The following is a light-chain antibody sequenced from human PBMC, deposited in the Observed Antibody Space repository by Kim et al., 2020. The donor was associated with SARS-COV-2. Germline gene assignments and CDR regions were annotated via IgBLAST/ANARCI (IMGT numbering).Light chain of an antibody. CDR2: DAS. CDR3: QQFNRYPIT. V-gene: IGKV1-13*02. Sequence: AIQLTQSPSSLSASVGDRVTITCRASQGISSALAWYQQKPGKAPKLLIYDASSLESGVPSRFSGSGSGTDFTLTISSLQPEDFAPYYSQQFNRYPITFGQGTRLEIK. CDR1: QGISSA. J-gene: IGKJ5*01.